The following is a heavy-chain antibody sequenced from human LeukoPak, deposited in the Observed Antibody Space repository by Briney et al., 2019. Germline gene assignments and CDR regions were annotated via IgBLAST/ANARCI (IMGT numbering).Heavy chain of an antibody. Sequence: PGGSLRLSCATSGFSFSNAWMNWVRQAPGKGLEWVGRIKSKTDGGTTDYAAPVKGRFTISRDDSKNTLYLQMNSLKTEDTAVYYCGCIAAAGIDYWGQGTLVTVSS. D-gene: IGHD6-13*01. CDR3: GCIAAAGIDY. V-gene: IGHV3-15*07. CDR2: IKSKTDGGTT. CDR1: GFSFSNAW. J-gene: IGHJ4*02.